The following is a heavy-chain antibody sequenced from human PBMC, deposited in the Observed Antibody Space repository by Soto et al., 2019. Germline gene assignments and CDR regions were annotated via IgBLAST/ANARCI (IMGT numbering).Heavy chain of an antibody. V-gene: IGHV3-7*05. J-gene: IGHJ4*02. D-gene: IGHD6-6*01. CDR2: IKEDGSEK. CDR1: GFTFSYYR. Sequence: GGSLRLSCAASGFTFSYYRMSWVRQAPGRGLEWVANIKEDGSEKYYVDSVKGRFTISRDNAKNSLYLQMNSLGAEDTAVYYCARGGAPRTVDYWGQGNQVTVSS. CDR3: ARGGAPRTVDY.